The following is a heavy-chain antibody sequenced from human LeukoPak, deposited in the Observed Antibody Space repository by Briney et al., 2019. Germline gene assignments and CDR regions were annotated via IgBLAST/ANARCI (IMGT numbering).Heavy chain of an antibody. CDR1: GYSFTNYW. V-gene: IGHV5-51*01. CDR3: ARQYSGTYYRSFDY. J-gene: IGHJ4*02. D-gene: IGHD3-10*01. Sequence: GASLKISCKGSGYSFTNYWIGWGRQMPGKGLEWMGVIYPGDSDTRYSPSFQGQVTISADKSISTAYLQWSSLKASDTATYYCARQYSGTYYRSFDYWGQGTLVTVSS. CDR2: IYPGDSDT.